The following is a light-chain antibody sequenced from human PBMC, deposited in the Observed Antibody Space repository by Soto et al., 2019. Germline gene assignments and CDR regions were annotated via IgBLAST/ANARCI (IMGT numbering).Light chain of an antibody. Sequence: QSALTQPASVSGSPGQSITISCTGNSSDVGGYNYVSWYQQHPGKAPKLMIYDVSNRPSGVSNRFSGSKSGNTASLTISGLQAEDAADYYCSSYTSSSTRVFGGGTKLTVL. CDR1: SSDVGGYNY. CDR2: DVS. J-gene: IGLJ2*01. V-gene: IGLV2-14*01. CDR3: SSYTSSSTRV.